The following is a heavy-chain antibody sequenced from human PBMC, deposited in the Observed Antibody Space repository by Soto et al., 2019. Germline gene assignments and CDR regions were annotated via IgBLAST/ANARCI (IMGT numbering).Heavy chain of an antibody. CDR1: GYTFTSYD. CDR2: MNPNSGNT. CDR3: AIVMITFGGVIVRDYYYYMDV. D-gene: IGHD3-16*02. V-gene: IGHV1-8*01. Sequence: QVQLVQSGAEVKKPGASVKVSCKASGYTFTSYDINWVRQATGQGLEWMGWMNPNSGNTGYAQKFQGRVTMTRNTCISTAYMELSSVGSEDTAVYYCAIVMITFGGVIVRDYYYYMDVWGKGTTVTVSS. J-gene: IGHJ6*03.